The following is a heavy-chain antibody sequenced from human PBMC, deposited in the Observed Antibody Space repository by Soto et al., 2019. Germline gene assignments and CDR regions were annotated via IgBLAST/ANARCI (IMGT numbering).Heavy chain of an antibody. Sequence: SETLSLTCTVSGGSISSGGYYWSWIRQHPGKGLEWIGYIYYSGSTYYNTSLKSRVTISVDTSKNQFSLKLSSVTAADTAVYYCARGHSSGWYETPMFAAFDIWGQGTMVTVSS. CDR2: IYYSGST. CDR1: GGSISSGGYY. D-gene: IGHD6-19*01. V-gene: IGHV4-31*03. CDR3: ARGHSSGWYETPMFAAFDI. J-gene: IGHJ3*02.